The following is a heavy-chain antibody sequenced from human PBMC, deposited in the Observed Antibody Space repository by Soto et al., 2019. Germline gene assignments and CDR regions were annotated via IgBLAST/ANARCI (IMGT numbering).Heavy chain of an antibody. J-gene: IGHJ4*02. V-gene: IGHV3-21*01. Sequence: LRLSCTVSGFAFNNYGINWVRQAPGKGLEWVSSISKSDYTYYSDSVKGRFTISRDNAKNSVSLQMNTLRVEDTAVYYCAREDSIIIPAVSDFWGQGTLVTV. CDR2: ISKSDYT. CDR1: GFAFNNYG. CDR3: AREDSIIIPAVSDF. D-gene: IGHD2-2*01.